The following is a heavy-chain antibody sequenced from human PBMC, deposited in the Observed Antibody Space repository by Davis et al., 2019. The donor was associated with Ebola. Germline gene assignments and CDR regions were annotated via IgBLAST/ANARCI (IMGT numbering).Heavy chain of an antibody. CDR3: ARVLGAPAGLDY. CDR2: ISTYYGNT. Sequence: ASVKVSCKASGYTFTSYDISWVRQAPGQGLEWMGWISTYYGNTNYAQKLQGRVTMTTDTSTSTGYMELRSLRSDDTAVYYCARVLGAPAGLDYWGQGTLVTVSS. CDR1: GYTFTSYD. D-gene: IGHD6-13*01. J-gene: IGHJ4*02. V-gene: IGHV1-18*01.